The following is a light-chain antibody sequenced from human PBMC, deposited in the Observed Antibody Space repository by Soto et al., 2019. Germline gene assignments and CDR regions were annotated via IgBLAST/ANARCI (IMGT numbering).Light chain of an antibody. J-gene: IGLJ1*01. CDR2: SDY. V-gene: IGLV1-44*01. Sequence: QSVLTQPPSASGTPGQRVTISCSGSSSNIGSLSVDWYQHLPGTAPKLLIYSDYQRPSGVPDRFSGSKSGTSASLAINGLQSEDDADYYCAAWNGTLNGLYVFGTGTKLTVL. CDR1: SSNIGSLS. CDR3: AAWNGTLNGLYV.